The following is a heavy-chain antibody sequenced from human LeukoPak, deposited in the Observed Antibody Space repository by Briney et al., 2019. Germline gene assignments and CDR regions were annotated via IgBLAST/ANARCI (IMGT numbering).Heavy chain of an antibody. D-gene: IGHD2-2*01. Sequence: SETLSLTCTVSSGSVSSYFWSWIRQPAGKGLEWIGRISTSGSTNYNPSLKSRVTISVDTSKNQFSLKLSSVTAADTAVYYCARGGYCSSTSCSGIDYWGQGTLVTVSS. CDR1: SGSVSSYF. V-gene: IGHV4-4*07. J-gene: IGHJ4*02. CDR2: ISTSGST. CDR3: ARGGYCSSTSCSGIDY.